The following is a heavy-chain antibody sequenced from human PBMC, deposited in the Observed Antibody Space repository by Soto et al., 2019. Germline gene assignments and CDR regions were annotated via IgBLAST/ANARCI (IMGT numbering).Heavy chain of an antibody. CDR3: AKGHSSSSVGY. CDR1: GFTFSSYA. Sequence: GGSMRLSCAASGFTFSSYAMSWVRQAPGKGLEWVSAISGSGGSTYYADSVKGRFTISRDNSKNTLYLQMNSLRAEDTAVYYCAKGHSSSSVGYWGQGTLVTVSS. V-gene: IGHV3-23*01. J-gene: IGHJ4*02. CDR2: ISGSGGST. D-gene: IGHD6-6*01.